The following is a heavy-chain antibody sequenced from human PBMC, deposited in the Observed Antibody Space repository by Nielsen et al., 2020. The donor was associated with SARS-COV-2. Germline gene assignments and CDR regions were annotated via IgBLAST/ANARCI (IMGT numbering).Heavy chain of an antibody. CDR3: KHYYDMDV. CDR1: GFTFGDDM. D-gene: IGHD2-21*01. J-gene: IGHJ6*02. Sequence: GESLKISFAASGFTFGDDMIHWVRQASGKGLEWVGRIRSKTNNYETSYAASVKGRFTISRDESKNMAYLHMSRRKPDDTAVYYCKHYYDMDVWGQGTTVTVSS. V-gene: IGHV3-73*01. CDR2: IRSKTNNYET.